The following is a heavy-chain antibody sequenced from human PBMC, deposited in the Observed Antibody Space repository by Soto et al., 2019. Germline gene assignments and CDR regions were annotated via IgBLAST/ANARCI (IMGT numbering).Heavy chain of an antibody. Sequence: QLQLQESGPGLVKPSETLSLTCTVSGGSISSRNHYWGWIRQSPGKHLEWIGSSFYSGSTHYNPSIKTRVTISVDTSKNQVSLMLHSVTAADTAVYYCATADGFGVVTPFFEYWGQGILITVSS. V-gene: IGHV4-39*01. J-gene: IGHJ4*02. CDR3: ATADGFGVVTPFFEY. D-gene: IGHD3-3*01. CDR1: GGSISSRNHY. CDR2: SFYSGST.